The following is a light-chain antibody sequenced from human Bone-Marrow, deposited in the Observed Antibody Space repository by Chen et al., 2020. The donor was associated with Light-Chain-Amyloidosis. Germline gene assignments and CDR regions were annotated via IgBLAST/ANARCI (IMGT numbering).Light chain of an antibody. V-gene: IGLV2-8*01. J-gene: IGLJ1*01. CDR3: YSYSVGSTYV. CDR1: SSAVGDYNY. CDR2: DVT. Sequence: QSALTQPPSASGSPGQSVTIPCTGTSSAVGDYNYVSWYQQHPGKAPKLIIYDVTERPSGVPARFSGSKSGNPASLTVSGLQAEDEADYYCYSYSVGSTYVFGTGTKVIVL.